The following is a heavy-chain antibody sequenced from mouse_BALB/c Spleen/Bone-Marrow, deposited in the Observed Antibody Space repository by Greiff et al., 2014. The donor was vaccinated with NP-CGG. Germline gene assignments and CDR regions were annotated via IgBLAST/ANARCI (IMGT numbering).Heavy chain of an antibody. CDR3: ASYCYGSRLFAY. CDR1: GFNIKDTY. D-gene: IGHD1-1*01. CDR2: IDPANGNT. V-gene: IGHV14-3*02. J-gene: IGHJ3*01. Sequence: EVQLQQSGAELVKPGASVKLSCTASGFNIKDTYMHWVKQRPEQGLEWIGRIDPANGNTKYDPKFQGKATITADTSSNTAYLQLSSLTSEDTAVYYCASYCYGSRLFAYWGQGTLVTVSA.